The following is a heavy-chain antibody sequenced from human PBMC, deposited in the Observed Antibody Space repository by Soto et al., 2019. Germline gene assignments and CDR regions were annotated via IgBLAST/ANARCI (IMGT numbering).Heavy chain of an antibody. J-gene: IGHJ4*02. CDR2: TYHAGST. CDR1: GGSITNSNW. D-gene: IGHD1-26*01. V-gene: IGHV4-4*02. CDR3: ARGPPIVGNTTPLDS. Sequence: PSETLSLTCSVSGGSITNSNWWSWVRLPPAKGLEWIGDTYHAGSTKYNPSLERRVTISVDTSKNQFALTLTSVTAADTAVYFCARGPPIVGNTTPLDSWGRGTLVTVSS.